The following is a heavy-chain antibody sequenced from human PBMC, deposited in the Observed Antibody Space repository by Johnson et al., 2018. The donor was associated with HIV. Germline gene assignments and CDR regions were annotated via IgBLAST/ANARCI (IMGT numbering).Heavy chain of an antibody. CDR2: ISWNNGYI. V-gene: IGHV3-9*01. Sequence: QLVESGGGLVQPGGSLRLACAASGFTFSSYDMHWVRQATGKGLEWVSGISWNNGYIGYADSVKGRFTISRDNAKNSLYLQMNSLRVEDTALYYCAKDRELLELSHAFDSWGQGTMVTVSS. D-gene: IGHD1-7*01. CDR3: AKDRELLELSHAFDS. J-gene: IGHJ3*02. CDR1: GFTFSSYD.